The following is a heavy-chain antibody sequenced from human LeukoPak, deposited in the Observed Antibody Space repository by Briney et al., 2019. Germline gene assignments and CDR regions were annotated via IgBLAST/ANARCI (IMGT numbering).Heavy chain of an antibody. D-gene: IGHD4-17*01. J-gene: IGHJ6*04. CDR2: ISGSGGST. Sequence: PGGSLRLSCAASGFTFSSYAMSWVRQAPGKGLERVSAISGSGGSTYYADSVKGRFTISRDNSKNTLYLQMNSLRAEDTAVYYCAKSRNPTVTRLGYYYGMDVWGKGTTVTVSS. V-gene: IGHV3-23*01. CDR1: GFTFSSYA. CDR3: AKSRNPTVTRLGYYYGMDV.